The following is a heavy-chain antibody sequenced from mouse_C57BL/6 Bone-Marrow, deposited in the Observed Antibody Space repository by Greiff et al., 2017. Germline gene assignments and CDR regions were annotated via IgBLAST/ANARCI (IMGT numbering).Heavy chain of an antibody. Sequence: EVKLMESGGGLVQSGRSLRLSCATSGFTFSDFYMEWVRQAPGKGLEWIAASRNKANDYTTEYSASVKGRFIVSRDTSQSILYLQMNALRAEDTAIYYCARDAGNPDWFAYWGQGTLVTVSA. CDR3: ARDAGNPDWFAY. D-gene: IGHD2-1*01. CDR2: SRNKANDYTT. J-gene: IGHJ3*01. V-gene: IGHV7-1*01. CDR1: GFTFSDFY.